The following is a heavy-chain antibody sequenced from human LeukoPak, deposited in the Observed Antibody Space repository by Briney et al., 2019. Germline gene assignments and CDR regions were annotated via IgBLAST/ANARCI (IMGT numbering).Heavy chain of an antibody. CDR2: ITNDGSNQ. D-gene: IGHD1-1*01. Sequence: PGGSLRLSCAASGFTFSTYAMYWVRQAPGKGLDGVAVITNDGSNQYYSNSVKGRFTISRDNSKNTLYLQMDSLTADDTAVYYCARDSGTTGTTRSYYFDYWGQGTLVTVSS. J-gene: IGHJ4*02. CDR1: GFTFSTYA. CDR3: ARDSGTTGTTRSYYFDY. V-gene: IGHV3-30-3*01.